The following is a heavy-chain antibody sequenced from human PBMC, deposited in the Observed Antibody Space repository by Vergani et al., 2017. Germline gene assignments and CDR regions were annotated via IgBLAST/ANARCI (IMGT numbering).Heavy chain of an antibody. V-gene: IGHV5-10-1*03. CDR3: ERVGWSYYDSSGYYYAPGGWFDP. CDR1: GYSFTSYW. Sequence: EVQLVQSGAEVKKPGESLRISCKGSGYSFTSYWISWVRQMPGKGLEWMGRIDPSDSYTNYSPSFQGHVTISADKSISTAYLQWSSLKASDTAMYYCERVGWSYYDSSGYYYAPGGWFDPWGQGTLVTVSS. J-gene: IGHJ5*02. CDR2: IDPSDSYT. D-gene: IGHD3-22*01.